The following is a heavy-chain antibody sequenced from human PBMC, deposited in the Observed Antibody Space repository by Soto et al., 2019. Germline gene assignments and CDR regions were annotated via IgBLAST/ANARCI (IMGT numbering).Heavy chain of an antibody. CDR1: GFTFSNYW. Sequence: PGGSLRLSCAASGFTFSNYWMHWVRQAPGKGLVWVSRIKSDGSSTSYADSVKGRFTISRDNPKNTLYLQMNSLRAEDTAVYYCARDAFGENKYWGQGTLVTVSS. D-gene: IGHD3-10*01. J-gene: IGHJ4*02. CDR3: ARDAFGENKY. CDR2: IKSDGSST. V-gene: IGHV3-74*01.